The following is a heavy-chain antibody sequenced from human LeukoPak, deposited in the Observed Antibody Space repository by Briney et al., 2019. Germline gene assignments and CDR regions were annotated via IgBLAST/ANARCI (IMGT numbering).Heavy chain of an antibody. CDR3: ARGRKAAAGNFTPNDY. CDR2: INHSGST. Sequence: SETLSLTCAVYDGSFSGYYCSWIRQPPGKGLEWIGEINHSGSTNYNPSLKSRVTISVDTSKNQFSLKLSSVTAADTAVYYCARGRKAAAGNFTPNDYWGQGTLVTVSS. V-gene: IGHV4-34*01. J-gene: IGHJ4*02. D-gene: IGHD6-13*01. CDR1: DGSFSGYY.